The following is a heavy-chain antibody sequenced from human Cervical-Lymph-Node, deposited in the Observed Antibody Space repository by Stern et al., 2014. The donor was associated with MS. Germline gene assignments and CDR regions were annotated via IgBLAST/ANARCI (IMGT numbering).Heavy chain of an antibody. CDR1: GYTFTSYY. CDR3: ARGWDVLRYFDWLLNY. CDR2: INPSGGST. D-gene: IGHD3-9*01. J-gene: IGHJ4*02. V-gene: IGHV1-46*01. Sequence: DQLVESGAEVKKPGASVKVSCKASGYTFTSYYMHWVRQAPGQGLEWMGIINPSGGSTSYAQKFQGRVTMTRDTSTSTVYMELSSLRSEDTAVYYCARGWDVLRYFDWLLNYWGQGTLVTVSS.